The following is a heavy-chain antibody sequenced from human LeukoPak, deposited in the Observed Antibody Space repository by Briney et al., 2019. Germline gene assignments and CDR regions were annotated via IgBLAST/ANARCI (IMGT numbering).Heavy chain of an antibody. J-gene: IGHJ4*02. D-gene: IGHD3-3*01. CDR2: KKPNRGDT. V-gene: IGHV1-2*02. Sequence: GSSVKVSCMASGYRFTGYYMHWVGPAPGQGLEGMGWKKPNRGDTNYAQKFQGRVTMTRDTSLGPAYMELNRLRSDDTAVYYCARGSTIFGVVINPADYWGQGPLVTVPS. CDR1: GYRFTGYY. CDR3: ARGSTIFGVVINPADY.